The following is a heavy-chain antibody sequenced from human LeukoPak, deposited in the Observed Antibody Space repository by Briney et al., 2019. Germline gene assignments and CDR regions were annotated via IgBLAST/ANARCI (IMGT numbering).Heavy chain of an antibody. CDR3: ASSSSWYDSSRDWLDY. J-gene: IGHJ4*02. CDR1: GGSISSSSYY. CDR2: IYHSGST. Sequence: SETLSLTCTVSGGSISSSSYYWGWIRQPPGKGLEWIGEIYHSGSTNYNPSLKSRVTISVDKSKNQFSLKLSSVTAADTAVYYCASSSSWYDSSRDWLDYWGQGTLVTVSS. D-gene: IGHD6-13*01. V-gene: IGHV4-39*07.